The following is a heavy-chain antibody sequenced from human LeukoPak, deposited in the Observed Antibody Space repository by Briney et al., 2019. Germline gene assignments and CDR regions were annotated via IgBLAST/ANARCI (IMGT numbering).Heavy chain of an antibody. Sequence: PGRSLRLSCAASGFTVSSNYMSWVRQAPGKGLEWVSVIYSGGSTYYADSVKGRFTISRDNSKNTLYLQMNSLRAEDTAVYYCARDEGRYDSSGYDYWYFDLWGRGTLVTVSS. J-gene: IGHJ2*01. CDR1: GFTVSSNY. CDR2: IYSGGST. CDR3: ARDEGRYDSSGYDYWYFDL. D-gene: IGHD3-22*01. V-gene: IGHV3-53*01.